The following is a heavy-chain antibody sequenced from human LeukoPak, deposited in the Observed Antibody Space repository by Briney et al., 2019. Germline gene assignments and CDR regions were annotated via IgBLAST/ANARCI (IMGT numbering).Heavy chain of an antibody. Sequence: PGGSLRLSCAASGFTFSSYSMNWVRQAPGKGLEWVSSISSSSSYIYYADSVKGRFTISRDNAKNSLYLQMSSLRAEDTAVYYCARDKDGDDVDYYYYYGMDVWGQGTTVTVSS. CDR3: ARDKDGDDVDYYYYYGMDV. CDR1: GFTFSSYS. J-gene: IGHJ6*02. CDR2: ISSSSSYI. D-gene: IGHD5-24*01. V-gene: IGHV3-21*01.